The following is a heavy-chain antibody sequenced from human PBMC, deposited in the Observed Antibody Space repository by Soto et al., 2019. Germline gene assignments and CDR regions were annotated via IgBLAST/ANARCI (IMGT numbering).Heavy chain of an antibody. J-gene: IGHJ6*02. Sequence: SETLSLTCTVSGGSISSGGYYWSWIRQHPGKGLEWIGYIYYSGSAYYNPSLKSRVTISIDTSKNQFSLKLSSVTAADTAVYYCAGPSSGWSKKYYYYYGMDVWGQGTTVTVSS. CDR2: IYYSGSA. CDR3: AGPSSGWSKKYYYYYGMDV. CDR1: GGSISSGGYY. D-gene: IGHD6-19*01. V-gene: IGHV4-39*01.